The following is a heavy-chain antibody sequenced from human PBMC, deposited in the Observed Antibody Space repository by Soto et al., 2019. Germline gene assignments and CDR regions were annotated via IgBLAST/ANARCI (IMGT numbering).Heavy chain of an antibody. V-gene: IGHV5-51*01. CDR1: GYSFATYW. CDR2: IYPADSDT. D-gene: IGHD3-10*01. Sequence: PGESLKISCKGSGYSFATYWIAWVRQMPGKGLEWMGIIYPADSDTRYSPPFQGQVTISANKSNNHAYLQSSKLKAPGTARDXRAGTRYGAGTYGEHWGQXTLVTV. J-gene: IGHJ1*01. CDR3: AGTRYGAGTYGEH.